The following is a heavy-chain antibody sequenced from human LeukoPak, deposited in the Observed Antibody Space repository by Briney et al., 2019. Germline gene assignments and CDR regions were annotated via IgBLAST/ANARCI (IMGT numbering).Heavy chain of an antibody. J-gene: IGHJ3*02. CDR2: IYYSGST. CDR1: GGSISSGDYY. Sequence: SETLSLTCTVSGGSISSGDYYWSWIRQPPGKGLGWIGYIYYSGSTYYNPSLKSRVTISVDTSKNQFSLKLSSVTAADTAVYYCARDTAMVNAFDIWGQGTMVTVSS. CDR3: ARDTAMVNAFDI. V-gene: IGHV4-30-4*01. D-gene: IGHD5-18*01.